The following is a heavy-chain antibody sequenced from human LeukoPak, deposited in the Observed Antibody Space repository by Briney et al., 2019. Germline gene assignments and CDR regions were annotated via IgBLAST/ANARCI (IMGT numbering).Heavy chain of an antibody. Sequence: GGSLRLSCAASGFTFSSYGMHWVRQAPGKGLEWVAVISYDGSNKYYADSVKGRFTISRDNSKNTLYLQMNSLRAEDTAVYYCAKDLRRYGYFDYWGQGTLVTVSS. D-gene: IGHD1-1*01. CDR3: AKDLRRYGYFDY. V-gene: IGHV3-30*18. CDR2: ISYDGSNK. J-gene: IGHJ4*02. CDR1: GFTFSSYG.